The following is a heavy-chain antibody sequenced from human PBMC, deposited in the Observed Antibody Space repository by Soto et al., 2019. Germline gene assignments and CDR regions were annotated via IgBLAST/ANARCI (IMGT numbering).Heavy chain of an antibody. Sequence: QVQLVQSGAEVKKPGASVKVSCKASGYTFTSYGISWVRQAPGQGLEWMGRISGYNANTNYAQKLQARVTVTADTSKNTAYMELRSVRSDDTGVYFCARAAREAVFRGAFNYWGQGTLVTVSS. J-gene: IGHJ4*02. CDR2: ISGYNANT. D-gene: IGHD2-15*01. CDR1: GYTFTSYG. CDR3: ARAAREAVFRGAFNY. V-gene: IGHV1-18*01.